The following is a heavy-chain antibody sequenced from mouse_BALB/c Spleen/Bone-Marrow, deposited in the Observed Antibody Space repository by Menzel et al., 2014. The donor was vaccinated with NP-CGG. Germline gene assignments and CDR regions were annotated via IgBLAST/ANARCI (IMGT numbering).Heavy chain of an antibody. CDR2: IDPANGNT. Sequence: DVQLQESGAELVKPGASVKLSCTASGLNIKDTYMHWVKQRPEQGLEWIGRIDPANGNTKYDPKFQGKATITADTSSNTAYLQLSSLTSEDTAVYYCARTAPENCDYWGQGTTLTVSS. V-gene: IGHV14-3*02. CDR1: GLNIKDTY. D-gene: IGHD1-2*01. CDR3: ARTAPENCDY. J-gene: IGHJ2*01.